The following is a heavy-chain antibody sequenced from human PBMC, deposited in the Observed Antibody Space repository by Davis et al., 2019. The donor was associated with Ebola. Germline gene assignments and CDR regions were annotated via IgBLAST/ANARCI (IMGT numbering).Heavy chain of an antibody. CDR2: INPNSGGT. J-gene: IGHJ1*01. Sequence: ASVKVSCKASGYKFTGYYMHWVRQAPGQGLEWMGWINPNSGGTNYAQKFQGRVTMTRDTSISTAYMELSRLRSDDTAVYYCARGRDEEGRIRPEYFQHWGQGTLVTVS. V-gene: IGHV1-2*02. CDR3: ARGRDEEGRIRPEYFQH. D-gene: IGHD6-6*01. CDR1: GYKFTGYY.